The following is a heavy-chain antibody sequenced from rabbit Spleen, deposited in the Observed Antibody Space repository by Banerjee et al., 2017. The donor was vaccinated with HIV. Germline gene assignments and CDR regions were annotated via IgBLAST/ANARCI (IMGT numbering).Heavy chain of an antibody. Sequence: QSLEESGGDLVKPGASLTLTCAASGFSFNSDYMCWVRQAPGKGLEWIACILTGDIDNTWSATWAKGRFTISKSSSTAVTLQMTGLTAADTATYFCARDAGTSFSTYGMDLWGPGTLVTVS. CDR1: GFSFNSDY. CDR2: ILTGDIDNT. CDR3: ARDAGTSFSTYGMDL. D-gene: IGHD4-2*01. V-gene: IGHV1S40*01. J-gene: IGHJ6*01.